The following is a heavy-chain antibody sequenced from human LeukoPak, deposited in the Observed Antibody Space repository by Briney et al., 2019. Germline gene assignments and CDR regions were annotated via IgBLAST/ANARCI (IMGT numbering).Heavy chain of an antibody. D-gene: IGHD3-10*01. Sequence: GKSLRLSRAASGFTFSNYAMHWVRQAPGKGLEWVSLISSGGTYEYYADSVKGRFTISRDNSKNTLYLQLNSLRAEDTAVYYCARDSTYYYDSGSSGPHYFDNWGQGTLVTVSS. CDR1: GFTFSNYA. V-gene: IGHV3-30*01. CDR3: ARDSTYYYDSGSSGPHYFDN. J-gene: IGHJ4*02. CDR2: ISSGGTYE.